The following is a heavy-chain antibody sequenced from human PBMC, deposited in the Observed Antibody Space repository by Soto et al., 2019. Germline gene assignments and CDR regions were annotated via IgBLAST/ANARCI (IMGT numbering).Heavy chain of an antibody. D-gene: IGHD2-21*02. Sequence: SVKVSCKASGGTFSSYAISWVRQAPGQGLEWMGGIIPIFGTANYAQKFQGRVTITADESTSTAYMELSSLRSEDTAVYYCARDWYGGNSDYYYGMDVWGQGTTVTVSS. CDR2: IIPIFGTA. J-gene: IGHJ6*02. CDR3: ARDWYGGNSDYYYGMDV. CDR1: GGTFSSYA. V-gene: IGHV1-69*13.